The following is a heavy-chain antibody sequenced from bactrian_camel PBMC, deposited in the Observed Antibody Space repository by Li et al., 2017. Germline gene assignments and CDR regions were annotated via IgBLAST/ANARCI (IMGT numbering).Heavy chain of an antibody. J-gene: IGHJ4*01. V-gene: IGHV3S40*01. Sequence: DVQLVESGGGSVQAGGSLSLSCAASTLHNRGYCMGWFRQTPGNKREGVAAMYSGSTSSLFESIQYRESVKGRFTISRDNAKGTVYLQLDDLKTEDTAMYYCTNRWYVRTRADSCYWGQGTQVTVS. CDR2: MYSGSTSSLFESI. D-gene: IGHD3*01. CDR3: TNRWYVRTRADSCY. CDR1: TLHNRGYC.